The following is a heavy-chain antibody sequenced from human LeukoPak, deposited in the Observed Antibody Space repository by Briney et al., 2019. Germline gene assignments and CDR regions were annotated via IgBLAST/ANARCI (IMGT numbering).Heavy chain of an antibody. CDR2: ISSSGSTI. Sequence: KASETLSLTCAVYGGSFSGYYWSWIRQPPGKGLEWVSYISSSGSTIYYADSVKGRFTISRDNAKNSLYLQMNSLRAEDTAVYYCASHNKGYWGQGTLVTVSS. CDR3: ASHNKGY. CDR1: GGSFSGYY. D-gene: IGHD1-14*01. V-gene: IGHV3-11*01. J-gene: IGHJ4*02.